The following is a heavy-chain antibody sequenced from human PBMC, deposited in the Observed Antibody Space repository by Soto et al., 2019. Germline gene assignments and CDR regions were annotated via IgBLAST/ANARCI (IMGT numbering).Heavy chain of an antibody. V-gene: IGHV5-51*01. CDR2: IYPGDSET. CDR3: ACVWSGYYPHAFDI. D-gene: IGHD3-3*01. CDR1: GYTFTTYW. J-gene: IGHJ3*02. Sequence: GESLKVSCKGSGYTFTTYWIAWVRQMPGKGLEWMGIIYPGDSETRYSPSFQGQVTISADKSISTAYLQWSSLKASDTAMYYCACVWSGYYPHAFDIWGQGTMVTVS.